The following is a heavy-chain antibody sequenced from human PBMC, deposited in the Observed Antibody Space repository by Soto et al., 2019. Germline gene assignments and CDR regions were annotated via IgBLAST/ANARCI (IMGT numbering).Heavy chain of an antibody. CDR2: IIPILGIA. V-gene: IGHV1-69*02. CDR1: GGTFSSYT. Sequence: ASVKVSCKASGGTFSSYTISWVRQAPGQGLEWMGRIIPILGIANYAQKFQGRVTITADKSTSTAYMELSSLRSEDTAVYYCATPPPEIAAARESYYYYMDVWGKGTTVTVSS. CDR3: ATPPPEIAAARESYYYYMDV. D-gene: IGHD6-13*01. J-gene: IGHJ6*03.